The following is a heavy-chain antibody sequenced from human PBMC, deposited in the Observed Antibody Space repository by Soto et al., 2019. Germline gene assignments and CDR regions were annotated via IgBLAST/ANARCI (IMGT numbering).Heavy chain of an antibody. CDR2: ISYDGSNK. Sequence: QVQLVESGGGVVQPGRSLRLSCAASGFTFSSYGMHWVRQAPGKGLEWVAVISYDGSNKYYADSVKGRFTISRDNSKNTLYLQMNSLRVKDTAVYYCAKSHGTMTRFFEAFDISGQWTMLTLSS. J-gene: IGHJ3*02. D-gene: IGHD3-22*01. CDR3: AKSHGTMTRFFEAFDI. V-gene: IGHV3-30*18. CDR1: GFTFSSYG.